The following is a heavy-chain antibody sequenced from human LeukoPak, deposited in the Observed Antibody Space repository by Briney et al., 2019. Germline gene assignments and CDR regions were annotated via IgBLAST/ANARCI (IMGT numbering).Heavy chain of an antibody. CDR1: GFTFSSYA. V-gene: IGHV3-23*01. D-gene: IGHD6-13*01. J-gene: IGHJ4*02. CDR2: ISGSGGST. CDR3: AREGIAAAGFDY. Sequence: GGSLRLSCAASGFTFSSYAMSWVRQAPGKGLEWVSGISGSGGSTYYADSVKGRFTISRDNATNSLYLLMDSLRDEDTAVYYCAREGIAAAGFDYWGQGALVTVSS.